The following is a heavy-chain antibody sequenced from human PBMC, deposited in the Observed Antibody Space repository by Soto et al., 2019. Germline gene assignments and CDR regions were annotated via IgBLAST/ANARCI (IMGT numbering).Heavy chain of an antibody. CDR1: GFAISHGYY. CDR3: AREKVGTTFFDN. D-gene: IGHD1-1*01. J-gene: IGHJ4*02. CDR2: IYPSVSS. Sequence: PSETLSLTCSVSGFAISHGYYWSWVRQPPGKGLEWIGSIYPSVSSYHNPSLATRLRLSIDTSKNQFTLNLTSVTAADTALYFCAREKVGTTFFDNWGQGIQVTVSS. V-gene: IGHV4-38-2*02.